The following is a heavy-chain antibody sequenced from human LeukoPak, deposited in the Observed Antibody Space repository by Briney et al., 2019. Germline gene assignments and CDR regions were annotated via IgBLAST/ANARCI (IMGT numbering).Heavy chain of an antibody. CDR3: AKRGVVIRVILVGFHKEAYYFDS. D-gene: IGHD3-22*01. CDR1: GITLSNYG. Sequence: GGSLRLSCAVSGITLSNYGMGWVRQAPGRGLEWVAGISDSGGSTNYADSVKGRFTISRDNPKNTLYLQMNSLRAEDTAVYFCAKRGVVIRVILVGFHKEAYYFDSWGQGALVTVSS. V-gene: IGHV3-23*01. J-gene: IGHJ4*02. CDR2: ISDSGGST.